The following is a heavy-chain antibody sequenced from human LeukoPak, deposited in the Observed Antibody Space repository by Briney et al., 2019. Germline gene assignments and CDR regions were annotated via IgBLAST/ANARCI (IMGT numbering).Heavy chain of an antibody. CDR2: AYYRSKWYN. J-gene: IGHJ4*02. CDR3: ARGLGSFDWLWEH. Sequence: SQTLSLTCVISGDSVYSKSAAWNWIRQSPSRGLEWLGRAYYRSKWYNDYAVSVKSRITINPDTSKNQFSLQLNSVTPEDTAVYYCARGLGSFDWLWEHWGPGTLVTVSS. CDR1: GDSVYSKSAA. D-gene: IGHD3-9*01. V-gene: IGHV6-1*01.